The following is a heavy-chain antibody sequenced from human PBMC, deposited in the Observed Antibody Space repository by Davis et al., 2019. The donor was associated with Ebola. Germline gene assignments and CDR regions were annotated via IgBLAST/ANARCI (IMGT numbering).Heavy chain of an antibody. CDR3: ARDIWD. D-gene: IGHD3-16*01. V-gene: IGHV3-53*01. Sequence: PSETLSLTCTVSGGSISSSSYYWGWVRQAPGKGLEWVSVIYSGGSTYYADSVKGRFTISRDNSKNTLYLQMNSLRAEDTAVYYCARDIWDWGQGTLVTVSS. CDR2: IYSGGST. CDR1: GGSISSSSYY. J-gene: IGHJ4*02.